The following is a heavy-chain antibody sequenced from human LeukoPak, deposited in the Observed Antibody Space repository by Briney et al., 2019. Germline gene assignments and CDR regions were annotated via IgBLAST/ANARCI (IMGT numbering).Heavy chain of an antibody. D-gene: IGHD5-12*01. Sequence: GVLRLSCAASGFTFSSYSMNWVRQAPGKGLEWVSHISSSSSTIYYADSVKGRFTISRDNSKNTLYLQMNSLRAEDTAVYYCARGPSGYHNTGGQGTLVTVSS. V-gene: IGHV3-48*01. CDR1: GFTFSSYS. CDR3: ARGPSGYHNT. J-gene: IGHJ4*02. CDR2: ISSSSSTI.